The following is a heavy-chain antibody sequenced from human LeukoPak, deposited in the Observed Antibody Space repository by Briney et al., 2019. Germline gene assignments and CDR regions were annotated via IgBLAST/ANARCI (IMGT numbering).Heavy chain of an antibody. J-gene: IGHJ4*02. Sequence: PGGSLRLSCAASGFTFSSYSMNWVRHTPGKGLEWVSSISGGSRHIYYADSVKGRFTISRDNAKSSLYLQMNSLRAEDTAVYYCAKVLRGKFSCLDYWGQGTLVTVSS. CDR3: AKVLRGKFSCLDY. V-gene: IGHV3-21*01. CDR2: ISGGSRHI. D-gene: IGHD3-16*01. CDR1: GFTFSSYS.